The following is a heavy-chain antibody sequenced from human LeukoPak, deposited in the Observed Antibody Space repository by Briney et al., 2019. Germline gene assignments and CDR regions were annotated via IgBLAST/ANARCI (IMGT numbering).Heavy chain of an antibody. CDR1: GFTFSSCA. CDR2: ISGSGDGT. D-gene: IGHD3-10*01. J-gene: IGHJ5*02. V-gene: IGHV3-23*01. Sequence: PGGSLRLSCAASGFTFSSCAMSWVRQAPGKGLEWVSAISGSGDGTYYADSVKGRFTISRDSSKSTLHPQMNSLRPEDTAVYYCAKDGRGSWFDPWGQGTLVTVSS. CDR3: AKDGRGSWFDP.